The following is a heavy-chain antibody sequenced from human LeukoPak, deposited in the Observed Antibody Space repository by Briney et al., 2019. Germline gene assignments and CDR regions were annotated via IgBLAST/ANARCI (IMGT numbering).Heavy chain of an antibody. CDR2: IRSKTDGGTT. Sequence: GGSLRLSCAGSAFTFSNAWMSWVRQGPGKGLEWVGRIRSKTDGGTTDYAEPVKGRFTISRDDSKNTLYLQMNNLKTEDTAVYYCTTIRDYGDYAFDYWGQGTLVTVSS. CDR3: TTIRDYGDYAFDY. V-gene: IGHV3-15*01. D-gene: IGHD4-17*01. J-gene: IGHJ4*02. CDR1: AFTFSNAW.